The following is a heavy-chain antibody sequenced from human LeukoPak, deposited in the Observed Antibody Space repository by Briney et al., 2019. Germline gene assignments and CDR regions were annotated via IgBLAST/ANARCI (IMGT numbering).Heavy chain of an antibody. CDR1: GDSISNYY. J-gene: IGHJ5*02. V-gene: IGHV4-59*01. CDR2: IYHSGST. Sequence: SETLSLTCAVSGDSISNYYWSWIRQPPGKGLEWIGYIYHSGSTKYNPSLKSRATISIDTSKHQFSLKLSSVTAADTAMYYCARGGDTSSWYAWFDPWGQGTLVTVSS. D-gene: IGHD6-13*01. CDR3: ARGGDTSSWYAWFDP.